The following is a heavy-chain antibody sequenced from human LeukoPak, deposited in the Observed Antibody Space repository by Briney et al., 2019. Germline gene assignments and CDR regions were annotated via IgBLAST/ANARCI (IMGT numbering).Heavy chain of an antibody. V-gene: IGHV3-23*01. D-gene: IGHD3-10*01. Sequence: GGSLRLSCAASGFTFSSYWMSWVRQVPGKGLEWVSTISGSGHTSYYADSVQGRFTISRDNSKNTYFLQMKSLRAEDTAVYYCAPGDWYFDYWGQGTLVTVSS. CDR1: GFTFSSYW. CDR3: APGDWYFDY. CDR2: ISGSGHTS. J-gene: IGHJ4*02.